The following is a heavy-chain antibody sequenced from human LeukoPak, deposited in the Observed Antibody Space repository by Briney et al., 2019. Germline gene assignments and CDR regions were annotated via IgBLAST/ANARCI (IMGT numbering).Heavy chain of an antibody. CDR1: GFSFSSCG. D-gene: IGHD2-21*02. CDR2: IWYDGSNK. CDR3: ARGHRGVVVTIYQYYGMDV. J-gene: IGHJ6*02. Sequence: PGGSLRLSCAASGFSFSSCGMHWVRQAPGKGLEWVAVIWYDGSNKYYADSVKGRFTISRDNSKNTLYLQMNSLRPDDTAVYYCARGHRGVVVTIYQYYGMDVWGQGTTVTVSS. V-gene: IGHV3-33*01.